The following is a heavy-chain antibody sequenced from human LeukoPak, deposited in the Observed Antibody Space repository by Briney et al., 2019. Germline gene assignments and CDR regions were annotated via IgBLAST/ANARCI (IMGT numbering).Heavy chain of an antibody. CDR3: ANQLGSSWADAFDI. Sequence: PGGSLRLSCAASGFTFSNAWMSWVRQAPGKGLEWVSAISGSGGSTYYADSVKGRFTISRDNSKNTLYLQMNSLRAEDTAVYYCANQLGSSWADAFDIWGQGTMVTVSS. V-gene: IGHV3-23*01. J-gene: IGHJ3*02. CDR2: ISGSGGST. CDR1: GFTFSNAW. D-gene: IGHD1-1*01.